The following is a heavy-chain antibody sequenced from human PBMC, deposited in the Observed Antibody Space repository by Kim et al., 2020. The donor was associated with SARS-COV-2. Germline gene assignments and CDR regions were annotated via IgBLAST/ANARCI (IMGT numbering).Heavy chain of an antibody. CDR3: ARAFS. V-gene: IGHV3-48*02. CDR2: SSSSSTI. J-gene: IGHJ4*02. Sequence: SSSSSTIYYADPGKGRCTISRDNAKNSLYLRMNSLRDEDTAVDYCARAFSWGQGTLVTVSS.